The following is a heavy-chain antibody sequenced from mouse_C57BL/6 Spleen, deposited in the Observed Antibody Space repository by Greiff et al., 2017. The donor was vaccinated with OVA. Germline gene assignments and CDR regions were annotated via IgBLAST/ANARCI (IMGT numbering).Heavy chain of an antibody. J-gene: IGHJ2*01. Sequence: VQLQQPGAELVKPGASVKLSCKASGYTFTSYWMHWVKQRPGQGLEWIGMIHPNSGSTNYNEKFKSKATLTVDKSSSTAYMQLSSLTSEDSAAYYCARSHYGNFDYWGQGTTLTVSS. D-gene: IGHD2-1*01. CDR2: IHPNSGST. CDR1: GYTFTSYW. V-gene: IGHV1-64*01. CDR3: ARSHYGNFDY.